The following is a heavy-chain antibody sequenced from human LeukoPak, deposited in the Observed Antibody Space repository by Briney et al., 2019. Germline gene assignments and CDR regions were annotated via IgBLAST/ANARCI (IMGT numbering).Heavy chain of an antibody. J-gene: IGHJ6*04. CDR2: ISSSGSTI. V-gene: IGHV3-48*03. D-gene: IGHD3-10*02. CDR1: GFTFSR. Sequence: VGSLRLSCAASGFTFSRMTWVRQAPGKGLDWVSYISSSGSTIYYADSVKGRFTISRDNAKNSLYLQMNSLRAEDTAVYYCAELGITMIGGVWGKGTTVTISS. CDR3: AELGITMIGGV.